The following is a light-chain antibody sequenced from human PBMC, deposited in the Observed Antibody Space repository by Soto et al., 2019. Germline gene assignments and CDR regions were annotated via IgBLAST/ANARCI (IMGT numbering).Light chain of an antibody. V-gene: IGKV1-39*01. CDR2: AAS. CDR1: QSISSY. CDR3: QQSYSTPWT. J-gene: IGKJ1*01. Sequence: DIQMTQSPSSLSASVGDRVTMTCLASQSISSYLNWYQQKPGKAPKLLIYAASSLQSGVPSRFSGSGSGTDFTLTISSLQPEDFATYYCQQSYSTPWTFGQGTKVDIK.